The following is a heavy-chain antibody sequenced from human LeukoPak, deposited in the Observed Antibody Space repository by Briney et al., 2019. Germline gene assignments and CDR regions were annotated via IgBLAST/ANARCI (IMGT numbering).Heavy chain of an antibody. V-gene: IGHV1-69*05. CDR3: ARGSFVLAARPSVEPTPPWFDP. D-gene: IGHD6-6*01. CDR2: IIPIFGTA. CDR1: GGTFSSYA. Sequence: SVKVSCKASGGTFSSYAISWVRQAPGQGLEWMGGIIPIFGTANYAQKFQGRVTITTDESTSTAYMELSSLRSEDTAVYYCARGSFVLAARPSVEPTPPWFDPWGQGTLVTVSS. J-gene: IGHJ5*02.